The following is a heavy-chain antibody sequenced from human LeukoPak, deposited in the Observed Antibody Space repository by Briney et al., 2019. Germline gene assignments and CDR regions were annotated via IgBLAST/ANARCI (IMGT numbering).Heavy chain of an antibody. CDR1: GFTFSSYG. CDR2: IRYDGSNK. J-gene: IGHJ6*03. V-gene: IGHV3-30*02. D-gene: IGHD3-10*01. Sequence: GGSLRLSCAASGFTFSSYGMHWVRQAPGKGLEWVAFIRYDGSNKYYADSVKGRFTISRDNSKNTLYLQMNSLRAEDTAVYYCATYYGSGTEHPFYYYYYMDVWGKGTTVTISS. CDR3: ATYYGSGTEHPFYYYYYMDV.